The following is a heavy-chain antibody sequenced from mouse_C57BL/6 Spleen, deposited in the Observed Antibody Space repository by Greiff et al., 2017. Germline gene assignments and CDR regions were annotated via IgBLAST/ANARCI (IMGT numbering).Heavy chain of an antibody. Sequence: EVQLVESGGGLVQPGGSLSLSCAASGFTFTDYYMSWVRQPPGKALEWLGFIRNKANGYTTEYSASVKGRFTISRDNSQSILYLQMHALRAEDSATYYCARYISYAMDYWGQGTSVTVSS. V-gene: IGHV7-3*01. J-gene: IGHJ4*01. CDR2: IRNKANGYTT. CDR3: ARYISYAMDY. CDR1: GFTFTDYY.